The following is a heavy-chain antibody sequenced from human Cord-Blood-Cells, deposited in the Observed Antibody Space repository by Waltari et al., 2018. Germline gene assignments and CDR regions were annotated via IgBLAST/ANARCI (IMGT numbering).Heavy chain of an antibody. CDR3: AGGLTQHDFDY. CDR2: SDYSGST. Sequence: QVQLQESGPGLVKPSQTLSLTCTVSGGSISSGGYYWSWIRQHLGKGLEWIGYSDYSGSTYYTPTRKCRVTIAVDTTKNQFSLKLSSVTATATAVCYCAGGLTQHDFDYWGQGTLVTVSS. J-gene: IGHJ4*02. CDR1: GGSISSGGYY. V-gene: IGHV4-31*03. D-gene: IGHD6-13*01.